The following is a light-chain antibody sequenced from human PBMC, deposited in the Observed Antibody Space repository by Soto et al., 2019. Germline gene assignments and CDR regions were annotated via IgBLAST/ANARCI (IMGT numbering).Light chain of an antibody. V-gene: IGKV1-39*01. J-gene: IGKJ3*01. CDR3: QQIQSMPFG. CDR1: QSISNY. CDR2: AAS. Sequence: DIQMTQSPSSLSASVGDRVTITCRASQSISNYLNWYQQKPGKAPKLLIYAASNLQSGVPSRFSGSGSGTDFALTISSLQPEDFATYYCQQIQSMPFGFGPGTKVEIK.